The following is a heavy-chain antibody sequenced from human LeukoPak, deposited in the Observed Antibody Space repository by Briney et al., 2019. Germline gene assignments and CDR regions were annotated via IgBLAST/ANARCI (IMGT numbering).Heavy chain of an antibody. CDR3: GRGDPDY. CDR2: INPAGSDK. CDR1: GFTFSTYW. J-gene: IGHJ4*02. V-gene: IGHV3-7*01. Sequence: GGSLRVSCEVSGFTFSTYWMNWVRQAPGKGLEWVANINPAGSDKYYVDSVKGRFTISRDNAKNSLYLQMNNLRVEDTAIYYCGRGDPDYWGQGTLVTVPS.